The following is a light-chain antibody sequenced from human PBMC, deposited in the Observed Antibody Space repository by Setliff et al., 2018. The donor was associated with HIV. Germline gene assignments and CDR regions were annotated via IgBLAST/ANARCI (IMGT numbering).Light chain of an antibody. CDR3: VLFVDSDSVV. CDR2: STT. J-gene: IGLJ2*01. V-gene: IGLV8-61*01. Sequence: QTVVTQEPSFSVSPGGTVTITCGLSSGSVSTISYPSWYQQIPGQTPRMLIHSTTTRSSGVPDRFSGSLLGNKAALTITGAQAEDEADYYCVLFVDSDSVVFGGGTQLTVL. CDR1: SGSVSTISY.